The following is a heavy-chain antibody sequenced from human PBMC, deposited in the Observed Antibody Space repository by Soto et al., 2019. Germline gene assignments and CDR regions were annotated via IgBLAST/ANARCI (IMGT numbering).Heavy chain of an antibody. V-gene: IGHV5-51*01. CDR1: GYSFSNNW. J-gene: IGHJ6*02. Sequence: GESLKISCKGSGYSFSNNWIGWVRQMPGKGLEWMGIIYPGDSDTRYTPSFQGQVTFSADRSISTAYLQWTSLKASDTAIYYCARLSGYASGYYYGIDVWGQGTTVTVS. D-gene: IGHD5-12*01. CDR2: IYPGDSDT. CDR3: ARLSGYASGYYYGIDV.